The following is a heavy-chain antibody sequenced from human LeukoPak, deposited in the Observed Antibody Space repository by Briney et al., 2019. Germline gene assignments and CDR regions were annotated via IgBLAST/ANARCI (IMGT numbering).Heavy chain of an antibody. CDR1: GFTFSSYW. CDR2: IKQDGSEK. Sequence: GGSLRLSCAASGFTFSSYWMSWVRQAPGKGLEWVANIKQDGSEKYYVDSVKGRFTISRDNAKNSLYLQRNSLKSEDTAWYNWGRGARLRNSFCILGQGTMVTVSS. CDR3: GRGARLRNSFCI. J-gene: IGHJ3*02. D-gene: IGHD4-17*01. V-gene: IGHV3-7*01.